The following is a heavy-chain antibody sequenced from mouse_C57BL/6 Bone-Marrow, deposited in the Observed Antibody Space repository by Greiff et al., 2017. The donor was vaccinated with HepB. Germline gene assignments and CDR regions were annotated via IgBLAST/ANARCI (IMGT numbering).Heavy chain of an antibody. J-gene: IGHJ1*03. Sequence: EVQLQESGPGLVKPSQSLSLTCSVTGYSITSGYYWNWIRQFPGNKLEWMGYISYDGSNNYNPSLKNRISITRDTSKNQFFLKLNSVTTEDTATYYCARDRGYYGSSSYWYFDVWGTGTTVTVSS. V-gene: IGHV3-6*01. CDR1: GYSITSGYY. CDR2: ISYDGSN. CDR3: ARDRGYYGSSSYWYFDV. D-gene: IGHD1-1*01.